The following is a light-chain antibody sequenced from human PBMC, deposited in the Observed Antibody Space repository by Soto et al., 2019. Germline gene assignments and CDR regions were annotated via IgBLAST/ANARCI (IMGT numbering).Light chain of an antibody. J-gene: IGLJ1*01. CDR3: ATWDDSLNVYV. Sequence: QSVLTQPPSASGTPGQRVTISCSGSRSNIGSNTVHWYQQLPGTAPKLLIYSNNQRPSGVPDRFSGSKSGTSASLAISGLEFEDEADYSCATWDDSLNVYVFGTGTKLTDL. V-gene: IGLV1-44*01. CDR2: SNN. CDR1: RSNIGSNT.